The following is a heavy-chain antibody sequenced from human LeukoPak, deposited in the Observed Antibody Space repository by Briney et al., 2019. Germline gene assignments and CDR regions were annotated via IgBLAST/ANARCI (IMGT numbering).Heavy chain of an antibody. D-gene: IGHD4-17*01. CDR2: ISVDNGNT. Sequence: ASVKVSCKASGYTFTSYGISRGRHAPGQGLGWMGWISVDNGNTSSAQKPQRRGTITTDTSTSTPYIDMRTLRYADTAPDYCARYGDYVKADFDTTGAGTPVTVSS. J-gene: IGHJ3*02. V-gene: IGHV1-18*01. CDR3: ARYGDYVKADFDT. CDR1: GYTFTSYG.